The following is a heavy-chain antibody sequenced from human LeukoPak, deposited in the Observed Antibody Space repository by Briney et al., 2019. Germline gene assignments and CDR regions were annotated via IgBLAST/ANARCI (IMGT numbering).Heavy chain of an antibody. V-gene: IGHV4-34*01. Sequence: SETLSLTCAVYGGSFSSYYWGWIRQPPGKGLEWIGEINHSGGTNYNPSLKSRVTISVDTPKNQFSLKLNSVTAADTAVYYCASERRYSSGRWDYYFDYWGQGTLVTVSS. CDR3: ASERRYSSGRWDYYFDY. CDR1: GGSFSSYY. J-gene: IGHJ4*02. D-gene: IGHD6-19*01. CDR2: INHSGGT.